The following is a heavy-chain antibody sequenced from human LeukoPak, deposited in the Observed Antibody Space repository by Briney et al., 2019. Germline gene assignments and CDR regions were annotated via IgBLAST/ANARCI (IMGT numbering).Heavy chain of an antibody. CDR1: GYTFTGYY. J-gene: IGHJ3*02. Sequence: ASVKVSCKASGYTFTGYYMHWVRQAPGQGREWMGSINPDNADTNYAQNFQGRVTMTRDTSLNTAYMDLSRLRSDDTAVYYCAIMGDTFDIWGQGTMVTVSS. D-gene: IGHD2-8*01. V-gene: IGHV1-2*02. CDR2: INPDNADT. CDR3: AIMGDTFDI.